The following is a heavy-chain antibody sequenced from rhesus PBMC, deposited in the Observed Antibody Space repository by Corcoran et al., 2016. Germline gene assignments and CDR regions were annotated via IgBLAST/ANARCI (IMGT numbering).Heavy chain of an antibody. CDR2: IYWDNDK. V-gene: IGHV2S1*01. CDR1: GFSLSTSGVG. D-gene: IGHD2-8*01. CDR3: ARGGYSSGWRYGLDS. J-gene: IGHJ6*01. Sequence: QVTLKESGPALVKPTQTRTLTCTFSGFSLSTSGVGVAWIRQPPGTALEWLSSIYWDNDKYYITSQRSRLTIYKDTSENQVVLTMTNMDPVDTATYYCARGGYSSGWRYGLDSWGQGVVVTVSS.